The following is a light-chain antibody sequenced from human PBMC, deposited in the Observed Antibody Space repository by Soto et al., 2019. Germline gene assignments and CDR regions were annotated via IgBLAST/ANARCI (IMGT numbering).Light chain of an antibody. J-gene: IGLJ1*01. CDR2: DVD. V-gene: IGLV2-11*01. CDR1: SSDVGGYDY. Sequence: SALTQPRAVSGSPGQSVTISCTGTSSDVGGYDYVSWYQHHPGKAPKLMIYDVDNRPSGVPGRFSGSKSGNTASLTISGLQAEDEAVYYCCSYAGSYPFVFGPGLKVAVL. CDR3: CSYAGSYPFV.